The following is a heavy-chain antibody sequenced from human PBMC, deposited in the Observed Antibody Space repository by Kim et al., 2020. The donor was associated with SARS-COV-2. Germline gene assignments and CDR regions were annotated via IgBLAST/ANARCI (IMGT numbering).Heavy chain of an antibody. V-gene: IGHV3-15*01. CDR2: IKSKTDGGTT. CDR1: GFTFSNAW. Sequence: GGSLRLSCAASGFTFSNAWMSWVRQAPGKGLEWVGRIKSKTDGGTTDYAAPVKGRFTISRTDSKNTLYLQMNSLKTEDTAVYYCTTGLSSSWYYFDYWGQGALCTVSS. D-gene: IGHD6-13*01. J-gene: IGHJ4*02. CDR3: TTGLSSSWYYFDY.